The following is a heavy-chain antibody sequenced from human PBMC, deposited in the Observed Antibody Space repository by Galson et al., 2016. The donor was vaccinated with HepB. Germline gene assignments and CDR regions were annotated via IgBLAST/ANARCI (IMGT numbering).Heavy chain of an antibody. J-gene: IGHJ3*01. V-gene: IGHV2-5*02. CDR1: GFSISTSGMA. CDR2: IYWDDDK. Sequence: PALVKPTQTLTLTCDVSGFSISTSGMAVAWIRQPPGEALEWFALIYWDDDKRYRPSLKNRITMTRDTSKNQVVLTMTDMDPTDTATYYCAHYRSGWFPVRPDAFDVWGRGTRVTVSS. CDR3: AHYRSGWFPVRPDAFDV. D-gene: IGHD6-25*01.